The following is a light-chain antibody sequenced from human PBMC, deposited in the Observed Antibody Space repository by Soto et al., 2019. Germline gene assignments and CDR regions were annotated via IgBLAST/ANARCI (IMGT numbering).Light chain of an antibody. J-gene: IGKJ1*01. Sequence: EIVLTQSPATLSLSPGERATLSCRASQSVRSYLAWYQQKPGQAPRLLIYDASNRATGIPARFSGSGSGTDFTLTISSLEPEDFAVYYCQQRRRFGQGTKVEIK. CDR3: QQRRR. V-gene: IGKV3-11*01. CDR1: QSVRSY. CDR2: DAS.